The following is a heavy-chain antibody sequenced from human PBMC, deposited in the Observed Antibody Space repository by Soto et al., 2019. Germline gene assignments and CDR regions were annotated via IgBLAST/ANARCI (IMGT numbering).Heavy chain of an antibody. Sequence: QVQLQESGPGLVKPSETLSLTCTVSGGSVSSGSYYWSWIRQPPGKGLEWIGYIYYSGSTNYNPSLKSRVTISVDTSKNQFSLKLSSVTAADTAVYYCARGAKYGGWYGVLDYWGQGTLVTISS. CDR1: GGSVSSGSYY. V-gene: IGHV4-61*01. CDR3: ARGAKYGGWYGVLDY. D-gene: IGHD6-19*01. J-gene: IGHJ4*02. CDR2: IYYSGST.